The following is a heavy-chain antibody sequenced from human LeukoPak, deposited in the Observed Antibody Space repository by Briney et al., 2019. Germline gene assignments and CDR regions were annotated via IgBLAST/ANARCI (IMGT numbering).Heavy chain of an antibody. J-gene: IGHJ4*02. CDR1: GGSFSGYY. CDR2: IYHSGST. V-gene: IGHV4-34*01. Sequence: PSETLSLTCAVYGGSFSGYYWSWIRQPPGKGLEWIGEIYHSGSTNYNPSVKSRVTISVDKSKNQFSLKLSSVTAADTAVYYCARDTTRARYRSDWGQGTLVTVSS. CDR3: ARDTTRARYRSD. D-gene: IGHD6-25*01.